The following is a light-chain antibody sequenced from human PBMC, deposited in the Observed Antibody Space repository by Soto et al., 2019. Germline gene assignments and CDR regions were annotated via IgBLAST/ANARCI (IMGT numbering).Light chain of an antibody. CDR1: QGVSAY. CDR2: AAS. J-gene: IGKJ5*01. Sequence: DIQMTQSLSSLSASVVTRLSIVXXASQGVSAYLLWYQQTQGKAPKLLIYAASNLLSGVPSRFSGSGSGTNFTLTISSLQPEDFGTYYCQQSYKAPHTFGQGARLEIK. CDR3: QQSYKAPHT. V-gene: IGKV1-39*01.